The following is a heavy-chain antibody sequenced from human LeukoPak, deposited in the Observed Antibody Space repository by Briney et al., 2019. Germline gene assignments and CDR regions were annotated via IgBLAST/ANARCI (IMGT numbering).Heavy chain of an antibody. J-gene: IGHJ4*02. V-gene: IGHV4-39*02. D-gene: IGHD5-18*01. Sequence: SETLSLTCDVSGGSFSSTTYSWGWLRQPPGKGLEWLGSFSHGGGAFYRPSLKSRVTLSEPARKSLFTISVDTSKNHFSLELSSVTATDTAVYYCAGRYGDSYSFAYWGQRNLVTVSS. CDR3: AGRYGDSYSFAY. CDR2: FSHGGGA. CDR1: GGSFSSTTYS.